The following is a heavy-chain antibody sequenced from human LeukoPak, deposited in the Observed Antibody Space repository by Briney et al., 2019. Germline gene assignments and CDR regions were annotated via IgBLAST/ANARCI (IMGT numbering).Heavy chain of an antibody. J-gene: IGHJ1*01. CDR3: AKYFASGSYYKLPH. CDR1: GFTFSSYG. CDR2: ISGSGAYT. Sequence: GGSLRLSCAASGFTFSSYGMSWVRQAPGKGLEWVSTISGSGAYTYYADSVKGRFTISRDNSKNTVYLQMNSLRAEDTAVYYCAKYFASGSYYKLPHWGQGTLVTVSS. V-gene: IGHV3-23*01. D-gene: IGHD3-10*01.